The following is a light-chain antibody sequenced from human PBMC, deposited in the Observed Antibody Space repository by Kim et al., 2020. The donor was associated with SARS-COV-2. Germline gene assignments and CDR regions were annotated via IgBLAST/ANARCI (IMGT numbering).Light chain of an antibody. Sequence: QYITNSCTGTSSDVGGYNYVSWYQQYPGKAPKLMIYDVNNRPSGVSNRFSGSKSGNTASLTISGLQAEDEADYYCSSYTSSSTPYVFGTGTKVTVL. CDR1: SSDVGGYNY. V-gene: IGLV2-14*03. CDR3: SSYTSSSTPYV. CDR2: DVN. J-gene: IGLJ1*01.